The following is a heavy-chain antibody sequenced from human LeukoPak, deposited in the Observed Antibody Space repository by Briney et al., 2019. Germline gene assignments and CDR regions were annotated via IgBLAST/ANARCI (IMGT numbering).Heavy chain of an antibody. V-gene: IGHV3-30-3*01. Sequence: PGGSLRLSCAASGFTFSSYAMHWVRQAPGKGLDWVAVISYDGNNKFYADSVKGRFTISRDNAKNTLYLQMNSLRAEDTAVYYCARAPGPPNYYFDYWGQGTLVTVSS. D-gene: IGHD1-1*01. J-gene: IGHJ4*02. CDR2: ISYDGNNK. CDR1: GFTFSSYA. CDR3: ARAPGPPNYYFDY.